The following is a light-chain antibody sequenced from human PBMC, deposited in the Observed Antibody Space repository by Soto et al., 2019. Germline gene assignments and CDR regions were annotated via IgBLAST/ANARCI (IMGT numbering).Light chain of an antibody. CDR3: SSYTSSSTRV. Sequence: QSALTQPASVSGSPGQSITISCTGTGSDVAGYNYVSWYQQHPGKAPKLMIYEVSNRPSGVSNRFSGSKSGNTASLTISGLQAEDEADYYCSSYTSSSTRVFGGGTKLTVL. J-gene: IGLJ2*01. CDR2: EVS. V-gene: IGLV2-14*01. CDR1: GSDVAGYNY.